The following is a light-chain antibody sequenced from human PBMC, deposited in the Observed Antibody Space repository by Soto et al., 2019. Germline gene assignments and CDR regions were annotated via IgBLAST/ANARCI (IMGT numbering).Light chain of an antibody. CDR2: DAS. CDR1: QSVSSH. Sequence: EIVLTHSPATLSLSPGERATLSCRASQSVSSHLAWYQQKPGQAPRLLIYDASNRATGIPARFSGSGSGTDFTLTISSLEPEDFQVYYCQRGETFGQGTRLEIK. J-gene: IGKJ5*01. CDR3: QRGET. V-gene: IGKV3-11*01.